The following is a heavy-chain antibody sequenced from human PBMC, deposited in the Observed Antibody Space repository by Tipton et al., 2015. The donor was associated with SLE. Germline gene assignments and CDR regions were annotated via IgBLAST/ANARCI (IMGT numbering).Heavy chain of an antibody. J-gene: IGHJ4*02. CDR3: AREGEEYYYGSGSYFDN. Sequence: TLSLTCTVSGGSISSSSYYWGWIRQPPGKGLEWIGSIYYSGSTYYNPSLKSRVTISVDTSKNQFSLKLSSVTAADTAVYYCAREGEEYYYGSGSYFDNWGQGTLVTVSS. CDR2: IYYSGST. D-gene: IGHD3-10*01. CDR1: GGSISSSSYY. V-gene: IGHV4-39*07.